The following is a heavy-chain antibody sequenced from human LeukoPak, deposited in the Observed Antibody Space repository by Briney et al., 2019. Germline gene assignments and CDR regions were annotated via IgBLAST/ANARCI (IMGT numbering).Heavy chain of an antibody. D-gene: IGHD3-10*01. V-gene: IGHV1-69*04. Sequence: ASVKVSCKASGGTFSSYAISWVRQAPGQGLEWMGRIIPILGIANYAQKLQGRVTITADKSTSTAYMELSSLRSEDTAVYYCARDALGTMVRGVSYGMDVWGQGTTVTVSS. CDR2: IIPILGIA. CDR3: ARDALGTMVRGVSYGMDV. CDR1: GGTFSSYA. J-gene: IGHJ6*02.